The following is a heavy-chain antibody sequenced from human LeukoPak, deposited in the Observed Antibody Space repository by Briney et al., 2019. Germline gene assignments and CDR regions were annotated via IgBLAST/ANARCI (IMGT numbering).Heavy chain of an antibody. V-gene: IGHV1-2*02. CDR1: GYIFTDYY. J-gene: IGHJ3*02. Sequence: GASVKVSCKASGYIFTDYYIHWVRQAPGQGLEWMGWINPNSGGTNYAQKFQGRVTMTRDTSITTAYMELSRLRSDDTAVYYCARDLDYYGSGSFFNIWGQGTMVTVSS. D-gene: IGHD3-10*01. CDR3: ARDLDYYGSGSFFNI. CDR2: INPNSGGT.